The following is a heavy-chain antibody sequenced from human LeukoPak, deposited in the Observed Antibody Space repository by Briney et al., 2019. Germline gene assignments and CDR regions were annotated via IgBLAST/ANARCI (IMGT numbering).Heavy chain of an antibody. CDR2: ISSSGSTI. CDR1: GFTFTSYE. Sequence: GGSLGLFCAASGFTFTSYEMNWVRQAPGKGLEWLSYISSSGSTIYYADSVKGRFTISRDNSKNTLYLQMNSLRADDTAVYYCASQRRVDLGFAFNLWGQGTMVTVSS. V-gene: IGHV3-48*03. J-gene: IGHJ3*01. D-gene: IGHD2-2*01. CDR3: ASQRRVDLGFAFNL.